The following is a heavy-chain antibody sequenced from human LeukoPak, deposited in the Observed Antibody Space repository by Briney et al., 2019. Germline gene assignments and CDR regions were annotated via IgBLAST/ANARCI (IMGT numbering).Heavy chain of an antibody. V-gene: IGHV1-18*01. Sequence: ASVNVSCKASGYTFTSYGISWVRQAPGQGLEWMGWSSAYNGNTNYAQKLQGRVTMTTDTSTSTAYMELRSLRSDDTAVYYCARGPNDRSSWYNWRDYFDYWGQGTLVTVSS. J-gene: IGHJ4*02. CDR3: ARGPNDRSSWYNWRDYFDY. CDR1: GYTFTSYG. D-gene: IGHD6-13*01. CDR2: SSAYNGNT.